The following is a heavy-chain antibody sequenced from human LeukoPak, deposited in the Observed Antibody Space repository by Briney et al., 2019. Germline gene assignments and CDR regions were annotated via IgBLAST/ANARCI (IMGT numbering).Heavy chain of an antibody. V-gene: IGHV4-59*01. CDR3: ARNRNEALFAFHI. J-gene: IGHJ3*02. Sequence: PSETLSLTCSVSGDSISNYYWSWIRQPPGKGLEWIGYIYYSGNTDYNPSLKSRVTISVDTSKNQFSLRLNSVTAADTAVYYCARNRNEALFAFHIWGQGTMVTVSS. CDR2: IYYSGNT. CDR1: GDSISNYY.